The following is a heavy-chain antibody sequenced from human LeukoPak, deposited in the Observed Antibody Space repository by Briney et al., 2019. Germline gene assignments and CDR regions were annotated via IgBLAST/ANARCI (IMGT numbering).Heavy chain of an antibody. CDR3: AKDSPLGAARSGFDP. J-gene: IGHJ5*02. CDR1: GFTFHSHS. CDR2: ISYDGSNK. Sequence: GGSLRLSCAASGFTFHSHSMNWVRQAPGKGLEWVAVISYDGSNKYYADSVKGRFTISSDNSKNTLYLQMNSLRAEDTAVYYCAKDSPLGAARSGFDPWGQGTLVTVSS. V-gene: IGHV3-30*18. D-gene: IGHD1-26*01.